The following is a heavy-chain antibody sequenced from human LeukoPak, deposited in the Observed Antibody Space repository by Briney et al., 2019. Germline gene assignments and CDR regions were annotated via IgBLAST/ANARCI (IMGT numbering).Heavy chain of an antibody. CDR1: GGSFSSSSYF. CDR2: IYYSGST. Sequence: TSETLSLTCAVYGGSFSSSSYFWGWIRQPPGKGLEWIGRIYYSGSTYYNPSLKSRVTISADTSKNQFSLKLSSVTAADTAVYYCARRPGAMVAFDYWGQGTLVTVSS. V-gene: IGHV4-39*01. CDR3: ARRPGAMVAFDY. J-gene: IGHJ4*02. D-gene: IGHD5-18*01.